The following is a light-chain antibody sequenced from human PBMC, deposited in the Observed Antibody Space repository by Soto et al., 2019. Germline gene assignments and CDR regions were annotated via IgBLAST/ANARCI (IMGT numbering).Light chain of an antibody. CDR1: QTVSSN. J-gene: IGKJ2*01. CDR2: GAS. CDR3: QQSNNWPYT. Sequence: EIVMTQSPATLSVSPGERATLSCRASQTVSSNLAWYQQKPGQPPRLLVYGASTRATDIPARFSGSGSGTEFTLTISSLQSEDFAVYYWQQSNNWPYTFGQGTKLEI. V-gene: IGKV3-15*01.